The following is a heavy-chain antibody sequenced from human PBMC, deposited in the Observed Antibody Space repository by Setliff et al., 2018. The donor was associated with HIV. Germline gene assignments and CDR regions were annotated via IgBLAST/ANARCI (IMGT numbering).Heavy chain of an antibody. V-gene: IGHV4-31*03. CDR2: IYYSGST. CDR3: ASTKVTPHGRYFQH. CDR1: GGSISSGFYY. Sequence: SETLSLTCTVSGGSISSGFYYWNWIRQHPGKGLEWTGYIYYSGSTYYNPSLKSRVTISVDTSKNQFSLKLSSVTAADTAVYYCASTKVTPHGRYFQHWGQGTLVTAPQ. D-gene: IGHD4-4*01. J-gene: IGHJ1*01.